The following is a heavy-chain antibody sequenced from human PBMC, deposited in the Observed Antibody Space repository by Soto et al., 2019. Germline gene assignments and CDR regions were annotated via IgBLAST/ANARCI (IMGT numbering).Heavy chain of an antibody. CDR2: IYHSGST. D-gene: IGHD6-19*01. J-gene: IGHJ4*02. V-gene: IGHV4-4*02. CDR1: GASISSSNW. CDR3: ARAEYNSGWYPIDD. Sequence: PSETLSLTCAVSGASISSSNWWSWVRQPPGKGLEWIGEIYHSGSTNYNPSLKSRVTISIDKSKNQFSLKLSSVTAADTAMYYCARAEYNSGWYPIDDWGPGALVTVSS.